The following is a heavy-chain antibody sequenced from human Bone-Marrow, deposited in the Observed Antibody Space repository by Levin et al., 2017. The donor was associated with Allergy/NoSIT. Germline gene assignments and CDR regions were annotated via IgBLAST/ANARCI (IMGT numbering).Heavy chain of an antibody. Sequence: TLSLTCTVSGGSISSRDYFWGWIRQPPGTGLEWRGEREERGRREEKEELKSRLTISVDPSKNEFSLNLSSVTAADTAVYYCARVLGVSGSDFDSWGQGTLVTVSS. D-gene: IGHD3-10*01. J-gene: IGHJ4*02. CDR3: ARVLGVSGSDFDS. CDR1: GGSISSRDYF. V-gene: IGHV4-30-4*01. CDR2: REERGRR.